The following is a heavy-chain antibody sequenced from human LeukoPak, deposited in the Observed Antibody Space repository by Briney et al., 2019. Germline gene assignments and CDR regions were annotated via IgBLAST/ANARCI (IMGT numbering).Heavy chain of an antibody. J-gene: IGHJ6*02. CDR1: GYTFTSYA. V-gene: IGHV1-8*02. CDR2: LSPKTGDT. CDR3: ARRVITYGGIVGGMDV. Sequence: ASVKVSCKASGYTFTSYAMNWVRQAPGQGLEWMGRLSPKTGDTDYAQKFQGRISMTRNTSANTLYMELSSLRSEDTAVYYCARRVITYGGIVGGMDVWGQGTTVTVSS. D-gene: IGHD3-16*02.